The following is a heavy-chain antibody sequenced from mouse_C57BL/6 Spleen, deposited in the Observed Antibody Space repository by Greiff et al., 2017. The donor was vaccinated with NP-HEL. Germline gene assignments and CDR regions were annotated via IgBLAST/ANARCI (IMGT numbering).Heavy chain of an antibody. Sequence: DVHLVESGEGLVKPGGSLKLSCAASGFTFSSYAMSWVRQTPEKRLEWVAYISSGGDYIYYADTVKGRFTISRDNARNTLYLQMSSLKSEDTAMYYCTREGAIYYYGSSSYYAMDYWGQGTSVTVSS. CDR2: ISSGGDYI. CDR1: GFTFSSYA. CDR3: TREGAIYYYGSSSYYAMDY. V-gene: IGHV5-9-1*02. D-gene: IGHD1-1*01. J-gene: IGHJ4*01.